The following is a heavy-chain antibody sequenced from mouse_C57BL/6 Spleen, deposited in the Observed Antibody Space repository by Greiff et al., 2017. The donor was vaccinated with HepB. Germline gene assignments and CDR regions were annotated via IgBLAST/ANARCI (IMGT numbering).Heavy chain of an antibody. CDR3: ASLGDYGEGIAY. J-gene: IGHJ3*01. D-gene: IGHD2-4*01. CDR2: INPGSGGT. V-gene: IGHV1-54*01. Sequence: QVQLQQSGAELVRPGTSVKVSCKASGYAFTNYLIEWVKQRPGQGLEWIGVINPGSGGTNYNEKFKGKATLTADKSSSTAYMQLSSLTSEDSAVYFWASLGDYGEGIAYWGQGTLVTVSA. CDR1: GYAFTNYL.